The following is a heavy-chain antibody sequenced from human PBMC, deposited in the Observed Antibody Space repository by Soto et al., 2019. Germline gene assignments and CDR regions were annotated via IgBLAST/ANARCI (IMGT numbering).Heavy chain of an antibody. Sequence: GGSLRLSCAASGFMFSAYWMSWVRQAPGKGLEWVANIHGDGGKIYYVDSVKGRFTITRDNAKRSLYLQMNSLRAEDTAVYYCARDFYGGYTYGPGDYWGQGALVTVSS. CDR3: ARDFYGGYTYGPGDY. J-gene: IGHJ4*02. CDR2: IHGDGGKI. CDR1: GFMFSAYW. V-gene: IGHV3-7*01. D-gene: IGHD5-18*01.